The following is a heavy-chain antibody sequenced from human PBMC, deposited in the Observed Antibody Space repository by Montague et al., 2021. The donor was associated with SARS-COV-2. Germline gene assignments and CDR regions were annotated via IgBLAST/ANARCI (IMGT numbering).Heavy chain of an antibody. V-gene: IGHV4-34*01. Sequence: SETLSLTCAVYGGSFSVYYWSWLRQSPRSGLEWIAEINHSGTANYNPSLKSRVGISVDTSKNQFTLKLTSVTAADTAMYYCARHSGRDTIFGVVIIPDAFDIWGQGTMVTVSS. CDR3: ARHSGRDTIFGVVIIPDAFDI. CDR1: GGSFSVYY. D-gene: IGHD3-3*01. CDR2: INHSGTA. J-gene: IGHJ3*02.